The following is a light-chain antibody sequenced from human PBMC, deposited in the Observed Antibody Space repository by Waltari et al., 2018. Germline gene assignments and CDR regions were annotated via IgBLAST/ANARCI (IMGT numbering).Light chain of an antibody. Sequence: SALTQPRSVSGSLGQSVTISCTGTSPAVGGYNYVSWYQQRPGEAPQLIIYDVTQRPSGVPDRFSGSKSGNAASLTISGLQGEDEADYYCCSYADRFTVILFGAGTKLTVL. CDR2: DVT. V-gene: IGLV2-11*01. J-gene: IGLJ3*02. CDR3: CSYADRFTVIL. CDR1: SPAVGGYNY.